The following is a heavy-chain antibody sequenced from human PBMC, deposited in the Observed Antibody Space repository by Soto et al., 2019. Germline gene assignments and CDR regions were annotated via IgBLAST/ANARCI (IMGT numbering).Heavy chain of an antibody. V-gene: IGHV1-69*01. Sequence: QVQLVLSGAEVRTPGSSVKVSCQSFGGSFRSYAFSWVRQAPGHGLEWMGGLIVILGTTDYAQKFKGRGTLTADEGTSTAYMEVSSRESEETARYYCASGYYDSSGYSSDYWGQGTQVTGSS. CDR3: ASGYYDSSGYSSDY. CDR1: GGSFRSYA. J-gene: IGHJ4*02. CDR2: LIVILGTT. D-gene: IGHD3-22*01.